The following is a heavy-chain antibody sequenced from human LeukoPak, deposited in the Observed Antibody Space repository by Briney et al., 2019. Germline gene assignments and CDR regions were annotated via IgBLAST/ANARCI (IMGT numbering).Heavy chain of an antibody. CDR2: IIPIFGTA. CDR1: GGTFSSYA. J-gene: IGHJ4*02. V-gene: IGHV1-69*05. D-gene: IGHD5-18*01. Sequence: SVKVSCKASGGTFSSYAISWVRQAPGQGLEWMGGIIPIFGTANYAQKFQGRVTITTDESTSTAYMELSSLGSEDTAVYYCARGGYSYGYVLYFDYWGQGTLVTVSS. CDR3: ARGGYSYGYVLYFDY.